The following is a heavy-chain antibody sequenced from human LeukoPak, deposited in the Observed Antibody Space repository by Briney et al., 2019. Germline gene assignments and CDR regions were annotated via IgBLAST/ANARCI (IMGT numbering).Heavy chain of an antibody. D-gene: IGHD2/OR15-2a*01. CDR3: ARGNYYGMDV. J-gene: IGHJ6*02. Sequence: PGGSLRLSCAASGFTFSSYWMHWVRQAPGKGLVWVSGINSDGSTASYADSVTGRFTISRDNAKNTLYLQMNSLRAEDTAVYYCARGNYYGMDVWGQGTTVTVSS. CDR1: GFTFSSYW. CDR2: INSDGSTA. V-gene: IGHV3-74*01.